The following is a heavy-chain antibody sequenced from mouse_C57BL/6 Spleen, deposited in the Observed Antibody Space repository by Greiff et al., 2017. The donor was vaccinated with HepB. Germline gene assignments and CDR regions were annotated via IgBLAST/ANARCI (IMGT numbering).Heavy chain of an antibody. J-gene: IGHJ2*01. Sequence: EVQRVESGGGLVKPGGSLKLSCAASGFTFSDYGMHWVRQAPEKGLEWVAYISSGSSTIYYADTVKGRFTISRDNAKNTLYLQMTSLRSEDTAMYYCARDGGPTLTHYGSSLFDYWGQGTTLTVSS. V-gene: IGHV5-17*01. CDR3: ARDGGPTLTHYGSSLFDY. CDR1: GFTFSDYG. D-gene: IGHD1-1*01. CDR2: ISSGSSTI.